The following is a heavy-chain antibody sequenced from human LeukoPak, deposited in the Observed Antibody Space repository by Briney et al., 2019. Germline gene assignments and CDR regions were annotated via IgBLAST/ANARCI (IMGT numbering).Heavy chain of an antibody. D-gene: IGHD1-1*01. V-gene: IGHV3-48*03. J-gene: IGHJ4*02. CDR3: ARDLFRERRPFYY. CDR2: ISSSGSTI. CDR1: GFTFSSYE. Sequence: GGPLRLSCAASGFTFSSYEMSWVRQAPGKGLEWVSYISSSGSTIYYADSVKGRFTISRDNDKNSLYLQMKRLRAEDTAVYYCARDLFRERRPFYYWGQGTLGTVSP.